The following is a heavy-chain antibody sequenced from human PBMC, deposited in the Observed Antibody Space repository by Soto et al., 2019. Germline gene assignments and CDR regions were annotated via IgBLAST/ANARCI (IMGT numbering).Heavy chain of an antibody. Sequence: QITLKESGPTLVKPTQTLTLTCTFSGFSLSTSGVGVGWIRQPPGKALEWLALIYWDDDKRYSRSLKSRLTSTKDTSKNQVVLTMTNMDPVDTATYYCAHSLIGYYYDSSGSNWFDPWGQGTLVTVSS. J-gene: IGHJ5*02. CDR3: AHSLIGYYYDSSGSNWFDP. D-gene: IGHD3-22*01. V-gene: IGHV2-5*02. CDR2: IYWDDDK. CDR1: GFSLSTSGVG.